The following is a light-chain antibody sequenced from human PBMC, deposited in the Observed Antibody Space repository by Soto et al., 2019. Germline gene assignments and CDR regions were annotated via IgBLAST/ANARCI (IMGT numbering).Light chain of an antibody. CDR2: GAS. J-gene: IGKJ1*01. V-gene: IGKV3-20*01. CDR3: QQYGSSPWT. Sequence: IVLAQSPGTLFLSPGERATLSCRASQSVSSSYLAWYQQKPGQAPRLLIYGASNRATGIPDRFSGSGSGTDFTLTISRLEPEDFAVYYCQQYGSSPWTFGQGTKVDI. CDR1: QSVSSSY.